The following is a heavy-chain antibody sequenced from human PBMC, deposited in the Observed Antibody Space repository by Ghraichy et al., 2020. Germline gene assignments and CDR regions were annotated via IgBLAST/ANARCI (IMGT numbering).Heavy chain of an antibody. CDR1: GFIFRSYT. CDR3: AATLRSIAVAFFDY. D-gene: IGHD6-19*01. J-gene: IGHJ4*02. Sequence: LSLTCAASGFIFRSYTMSWVRQAPGKGLEWVSAISASGGNTYYADSVKGRFTLSRDNSKNTLHLQMSSLRAEDTAIYYCAATLRSIAVAFFDYWGPGTLVTVSS. V-gene: IGHV3-23*01. CDR2: ISASGGNT.